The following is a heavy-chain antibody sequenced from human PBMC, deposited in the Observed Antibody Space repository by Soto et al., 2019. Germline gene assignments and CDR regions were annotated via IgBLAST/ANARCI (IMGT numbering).Heavy chain of an antibody. Sequence: FSVKVCCKASGGGFRSYAISWVRQAPGQGLEWMGGIIPIFGTANYAQKFQGRFTITADESTSTAYMELSSLRSEDTAVYYCARGSRYSYELASPYYYGMDVWGQGTTVTVTS. CDR3: ARGSRYSYELASPYYYGMDV. J-gene: IGHJ6*02. CDR1: GGGFRSYA. CDR2: IIPIFGTA. V-gene: IGHV1-69*13. D-gene: IGHD5-18*01.